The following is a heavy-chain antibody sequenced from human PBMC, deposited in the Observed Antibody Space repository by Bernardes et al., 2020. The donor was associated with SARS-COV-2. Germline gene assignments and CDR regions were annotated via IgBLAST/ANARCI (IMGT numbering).Heavy chain of an antibody. CDR3: ARQGIGAIFGVVITPAGMDV. CDR1: GGSISSYY. D-gene: IGHD3-3*01. CDR2: IYYSGST. J-gene: IGHJ6*02. Sequence: SETLSLTCTVSGGSISSYYWSWIRMPPGKGLEWIGYIYYSGSTNYNPSLKSRVTISVDTSKNQFSLKLSSVTAADTAVYYCARQGIGAIFGVVITPAGMDVCGQGTTVTVSS. V-gene: IGHV4-59*08.